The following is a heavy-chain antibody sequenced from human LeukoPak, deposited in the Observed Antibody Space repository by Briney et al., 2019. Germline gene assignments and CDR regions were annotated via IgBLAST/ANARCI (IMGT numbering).Heavy chain of an antibody. V-gene: IGHV3-74*01. J-gene: IGHJ4*02. CDR1: GFTFSSYW. D-gene: IGHD6-13*01. CDR2: INSDGSST. CDR3: AKGGTSSWHTFDY. Sequence: GGSLRLSCAASGFTFSSYWMHWVRQAPGKGLVWVSRINSDGSSTSYADSVKGRFTISRDNSKSTLYLQMNSLRAEDTAVYYCAKGGTSSWHTFDYWGQGTLVTVSS.